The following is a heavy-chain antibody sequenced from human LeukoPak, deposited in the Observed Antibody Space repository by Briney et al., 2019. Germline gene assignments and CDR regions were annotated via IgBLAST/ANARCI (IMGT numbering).Heavy chain of an antibody. CDR2: IYHSGST. CDR3: ARGPERYDSSGYHDY. Sequence: SQTLSLTCTVSGGSISSGGYYWSWIRQPPGKGLEWIGYIYHSGSTYYNPSLKSRVTTSVDRSKNQFSLKLSSVTAADTAVYYCARGPERYDSSGYHDYWGQGTLVTVSS. CDR1: GGSISSGGYY. D-gene: IGHD3-22*01. J-gene: IGHJ4*02. V-gene: IGHV4-30-2*01.